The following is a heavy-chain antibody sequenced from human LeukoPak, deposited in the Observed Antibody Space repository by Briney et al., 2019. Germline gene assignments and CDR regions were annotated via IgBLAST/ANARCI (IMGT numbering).Heavy chain of an antibody. CDR2: ISGSGGST. V-gene: IGHV3-23*01. CDR3: AKAPRTIIPAAGTPNDY. J-gene: IGHJ4*02. Sequence: GGSLRLSCAASGFTFSSYAMSWVRQAPVKGLEWVSAISGSGGSTYYADSVKGRFTISRDNSKNTLYLQMNSLRAEDTAVYYCAKAPRTIIPAAGTPNDYWGQGTLVTVSS. D-gene: IGHD6-13*01. CDR1: GFTFSSYA.